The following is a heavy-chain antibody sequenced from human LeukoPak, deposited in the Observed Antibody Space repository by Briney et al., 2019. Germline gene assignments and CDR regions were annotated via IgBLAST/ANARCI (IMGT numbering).Heavy chain of an antibody. J-gene: IGHJ4*02. V-gene: IGHV4-34*01. D-gene: IGHD5-18*01. CDR1: GGSFSGYY. CDR2: INHSGST. CDR3: ARVSRRIQLWVSPLN. Sequence: PSETLSLTCAVYGGSFSGYYWSWIRQPPGKGLVWIGEINHSGSTNYNPSLKSRVTISVDTSKNQFSLKLSSVTAADTAVYYCARVSRRIQLWVSPLNWGQGTLVTVSS.